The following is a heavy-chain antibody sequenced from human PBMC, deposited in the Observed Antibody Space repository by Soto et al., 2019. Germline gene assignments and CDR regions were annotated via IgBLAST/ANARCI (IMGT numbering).Heavy chain of an antibody. CDR2: ISAYNGNT. CDR1: GYTFTSYG. CDR3: ARETYYDGSGQVPWFDP. D-gene: IGHD3-22*01. Sequence: QVQLVQSGAEVKKPGASVKVSCKASGYTFTSYGISWVRQAPGQGLEWMGWISAYNGNTNYAQKLQGRVTMTTDTSTSTAYMELRSLRSDDTAVYYCARETYYDGSGQVPWFDPWGQGTLVTVSS. J-gene: IGHJ5*02. V-gene: IGHV1-18*01.